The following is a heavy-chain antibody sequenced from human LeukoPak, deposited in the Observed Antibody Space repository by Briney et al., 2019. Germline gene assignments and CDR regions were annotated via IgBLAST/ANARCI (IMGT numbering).Heavy chain of an antibody. V-gene: IGHV3-23*01. Sequence: PGGSLRLSCAASGFTVSSNYMSWVRQAPGKGLEWVSAISGSGGSTYYADSVKGRFTISRDNSKNTLYLQMNSLRAEDTAVYYCAKDLMLRFLEWLPKADYWGQGTLVTVSS. CDR1: GFTVSSNY. CDR2: ISGSGGST. D-gene: IGHD3-3*01. J-gene: IGHJ4*02. CDR3: AKDLMLRFLEWLPKADY.